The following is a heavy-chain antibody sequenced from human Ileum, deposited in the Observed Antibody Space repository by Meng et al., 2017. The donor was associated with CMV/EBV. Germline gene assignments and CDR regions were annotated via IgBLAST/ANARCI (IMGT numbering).Heavy chain of an antibody. CDR3: ARNYGSGNWNFFHY. V-gene: IGHV4-4*07. CDR2: IYTSGTT. J-gene: IGHJ4*02. CDR1: GGSISNYY. Sequence: QVKLQESGPGLVKMSETLSLTCYVSGGSISNYYWSWIRQPAGKGLEWIAHIYTSGTTNYNPSLKSRVTMSVDTSRNQFSLKLTSVTAADTAVYYCARNYGSGNWNFFHYWGQGTLVTVSS. D-gene: IGHD3-10*01.